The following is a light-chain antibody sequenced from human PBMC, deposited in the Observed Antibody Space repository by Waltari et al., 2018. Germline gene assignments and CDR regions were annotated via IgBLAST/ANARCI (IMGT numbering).Light chain of an antibody. CDR1: RSDVGGYNF. CDR2: EVT. J-gene: IGLJ2*01. V-gene: IGLV2-8*01. CDR3: SSYGGSNNLV. Sequence: QSALTQPPSASGSPGQSVTISCTGTRSDVGGYNFVSWYQQHPGKAPQLMIYEVTKRPSGVPDRFSGSKSGNTASLTVSGLQAEDEADYYCSSYGGSNNLVFGGGTKLTVL.